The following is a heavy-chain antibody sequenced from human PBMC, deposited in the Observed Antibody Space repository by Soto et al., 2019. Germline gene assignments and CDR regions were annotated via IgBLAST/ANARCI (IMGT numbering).Heavy chain of an antibody. J-gene: IGHJ4*02. D-gene: IGHD3-10*01. CDR2: IIPIFGTA. CDR3: ARDRAMVRGVIFDY. V-gene: IGHV1-69*01. CDR1: GGTFSSYA. Sequence: QVQLVQSGAEVKKPGSSVKVSCKASGGTFSSYAISWVRQAPGQGLEWMGGIIPIFGTANYAQKFQGRVTITADESTSTAHMELSSLRSEDTAVYYCARDRAMVRGVIFDYWGQGTLVTVSS.